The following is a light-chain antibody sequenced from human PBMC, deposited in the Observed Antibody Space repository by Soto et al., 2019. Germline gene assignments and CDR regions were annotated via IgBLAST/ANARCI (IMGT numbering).Light chain of an antibody. CDR2: DAS. J-gene: IGKJ2*01. V-gene: IGKV1-33*01. Sequence: DIQMTQSPSSLSASVGDRVTITCQASPDISNYLKWYQQKPGKAPQRLIHDASNLETGVPSRFSGSGSGTDFTFTISSLQPEDIATYYCHQYDNLPYTFGQGTKLEIK. CDR1: PDISNY. CDR3: HQYDNLPYT.